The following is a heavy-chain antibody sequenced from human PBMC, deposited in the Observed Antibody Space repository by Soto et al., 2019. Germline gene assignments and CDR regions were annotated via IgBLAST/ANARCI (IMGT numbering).Heavy chain of an antibody. CDR2: IIPIFGTA. CDR3: ARTDSSGYYYYYYGMDV. D-gene: IGHD3-22*01. CDR1: GGTFSSYA. J-gene: IGHJ6*02. Sequence: ASVKVSCKASGGTFSSYAISWVRQAPGQGLEWMGGIIPIFGTANYAQKFQGRVTITADESTSTAYMELSSLRSEDTAVYYCARTDSSGYYYYYYGMDVWGQGTTVTVSS. V-gene: IGHV1-69*13.